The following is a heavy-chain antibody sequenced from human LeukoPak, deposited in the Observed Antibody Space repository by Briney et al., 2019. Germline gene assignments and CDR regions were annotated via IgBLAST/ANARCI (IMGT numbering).Heavy chain of an antibody. CDR3: ARRYGSGSYLH. V-gene: IGHV4-38-2*01. CDR2: IYHSGST. Sequence: SETLSLTCAVSGYSISSGYYWGWIRQPPGKGLEWIGSIYHSGSTYYNPSLKSRVTISVDTSKNQFSLKLSSVTAADTAVYYCARRYGSGSYLHWGQETLVTVSS. CDR1: GYSISSGYY. J-gene: IGHJ4*02. D-gene: IGHD3-10*01.